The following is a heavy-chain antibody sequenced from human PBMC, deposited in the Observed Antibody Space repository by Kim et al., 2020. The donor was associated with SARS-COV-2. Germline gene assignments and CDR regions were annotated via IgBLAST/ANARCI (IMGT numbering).Heavy chain of an antibody. J-gene: IGHJ3*02. Sequence: SVKVSCKASGGTFSSYAISWVRQAPGQGLEWMGGIIPIFGTANYAQKFQGRVTITADESTSTAYMELSSLRSEDTAVYYCARVYGSGSYSYDAFDIWGQGTMVTVSS. CDR3: ARVYGSGSYSYDAFDI. D-gene: IGHD3-10*01. CDR1: GGTFSSYA. CDR2: IIPIFGTA. V-gene: IGHV1-69*13.